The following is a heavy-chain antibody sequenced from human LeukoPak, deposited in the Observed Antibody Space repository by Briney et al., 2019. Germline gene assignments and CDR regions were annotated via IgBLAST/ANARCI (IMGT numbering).Heavy chain of an antibody. CDR2: TYYRSKWST. D-gene: IGHD4-23*01. V-gene: IGHV6-1*01. Sequence: SQTLSLTCAISGDSVSSNSAAWNWIRQSPSRGLEWLGRTYYRSKWSTYYAVSVKSRISINRDTSKNQISLQLNSVTPEDTAVYYCARGSIVPRTQTAMTTVARGGPRTPVGMDVWGQGATVTVSS. J-gene: IGHJ6*02. CDR3: ARGSIVPRTQTAMTTVARGGPRTPVGMDV. CDR1: GDSVSSNSAA.